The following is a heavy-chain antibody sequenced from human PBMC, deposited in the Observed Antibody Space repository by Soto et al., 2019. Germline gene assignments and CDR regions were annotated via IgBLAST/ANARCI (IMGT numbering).Heavy chain of an antibody. Sequence: EVQLVESGGGLVKPGGSLRLSCAASGFTFSSYSMNWVRQAPGKGLEWVSSISSSSSYIYYADSVKGRFTISRDNAKNSLYLLMNSLRAEDTAVYYCARDVAGTPDYWGQGTLVTVSS. D-gene: IGHD6-19*01. J-gene: IGHJ4*02. CDR3: ARDVAGTPDY. V-gene: IGHV3-21*01. CDR1: GFTFSSYS. CDR2: ISSSSSYI.